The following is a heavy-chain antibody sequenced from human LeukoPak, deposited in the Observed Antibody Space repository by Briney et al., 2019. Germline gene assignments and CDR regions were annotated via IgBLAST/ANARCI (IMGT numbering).Heavy chain of an antibody. CDR3: ARDGYDDAFDI. Sequence: SVKVSCKASGGTFSSYAISWVRQAPGQGLEWMGRIIPILGIANYAQKFQGRVTITADKSTSTAYMELSSLRSEDAAVYYCARDGYDDAFDIWGQGTMVTVSS. CDR1: GGTFSSYA. J-gene: IGHJ3*02. D-gene: IGHD6-13*01. CDR2: IIPILGIA. V-gene: IGHV1-69*04.